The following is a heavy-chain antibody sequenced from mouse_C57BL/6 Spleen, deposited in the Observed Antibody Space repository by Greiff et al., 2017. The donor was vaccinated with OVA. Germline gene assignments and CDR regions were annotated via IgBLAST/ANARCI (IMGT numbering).Heavy chain of an antibody. CDR3: ARGYGSSYFDY. CDR1: GFTFSSYA. J-gene: IGHJ2*01. D-gene: IGHD1-1*01. CDR2: ISDGGSYT. V-gene: IGHV5-4*03. Sequence: DVMLVESGGGLVKPGGSLKLSCAASGFTFSSYAMSWVRQTPEKRLEWVATISDGGSYTYYPDNVKGRFTISRDNAKNNLYLQMSHLKSEDTAMDYCARGYGSSYFDYWGQGTTLTVSS.